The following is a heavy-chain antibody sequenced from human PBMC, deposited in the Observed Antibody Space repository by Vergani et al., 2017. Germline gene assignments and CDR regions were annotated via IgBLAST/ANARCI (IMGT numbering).Heavy chain of an antibody. CDR3: AARIAVAGTANWYFDL. J-gene: IGHJ2*01. V-gene: IGHV1-69*01. Sequence: QVKLVQSGAEVKKPGSSVKVSCKASGGTFRSYAISWVRQAPGQGLEWMGGIIPIFGTANYAQKFQGRVTITADESTSTAYMELSSLRSEDTAVYYCAARIAVAGTANWYFDLWGRGTLVTVSS. D-gene: IGHD6-19*01. CDR1: GGTFRSYA. CDR2: IIPIFGTA.